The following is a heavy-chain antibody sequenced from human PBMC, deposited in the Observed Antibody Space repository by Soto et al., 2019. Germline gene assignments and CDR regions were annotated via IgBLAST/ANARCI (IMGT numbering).Heavy chain of an antibody. Sequence: GGSLRLSCAASGFTFSSYWMSWVRQAPGKGLEWVANIKQDGSEKYYVDSVKGRFTISRDNAKNSLYLQMNSLRAEDTAVYYCAREGYSSSSRIDYWGQGTLVTVSS. D-gene: IGHD6-6*01. J-gene: IGHJ4*02. CDR2: IKQDGSEK. V-gene: IGHV3-7*05. CDR1: GFTFSSYW. CDR3: AREGYSSSSRIDY.